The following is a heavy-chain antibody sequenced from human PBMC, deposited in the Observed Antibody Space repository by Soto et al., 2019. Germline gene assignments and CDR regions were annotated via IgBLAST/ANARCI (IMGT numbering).Heavy chain of an antibody. CDR1: GGSFSGYY. Sequence: QVQLQQWGAGLLKPSETLSLTCAVYGGSFSGYYWSWIRQPPGKGLEWIGEINHSGSTNYNPSLKSRVTLSVDTSKNQFSLKLSSVTAADTAVYYCARTVVTYFYYGMDVWGQGTTVTVSS. J-gene: IGHJ6*02. CDR2: INHSGST. V-gene: IGHV4-34*01. D-gene: IGHD2-21*02. CDR3: ARTVVTYFYYGMDV.